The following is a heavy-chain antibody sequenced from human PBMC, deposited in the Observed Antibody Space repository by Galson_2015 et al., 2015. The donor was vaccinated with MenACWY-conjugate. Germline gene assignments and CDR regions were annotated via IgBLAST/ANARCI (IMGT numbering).Heavy chain of an antibody. CDR1: GGSISSSSYY. V-gene: IGHV4-39*07. D-gene: IGHD1-26*01. J-gene: IGHJ4*02. Sequence: TLSLTCTVSGGSISSSSYYWGWIRQPPGKGLEWIGSIYYSGSTYYNPSLKSRVTISVDTSKNQFSLKLSSVTAADTAVYYCAREPGGGSYSHPETYYWGQGTLVTVSS. CDR3: AREPGGGSYSHPETYY. CDR2: IYYSGST.